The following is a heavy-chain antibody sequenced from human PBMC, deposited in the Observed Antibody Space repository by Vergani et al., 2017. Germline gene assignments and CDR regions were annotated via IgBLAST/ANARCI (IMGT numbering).Heavy chain of an antibody. J-gene: IGHJ5*02. CDR1: GSSIRSSYYY. V-gene: IGHV4-39*01. Sequence: QLQLQESGPGLVKPSATLSLTCSVSGSSIRSSYYYWGWIRQPPGKGLEWIASIYYSGSTYYNPSLKSRVTISVDTSKNQFPLKLSSVTAAVTAVYFCARHATVEWLVKLGWFAPWGQGILVTVSS. CDR2: IYYSGST. D-gene: IGHD6-19*01. CDR3: ARHATVEWLVKLGWFAP.